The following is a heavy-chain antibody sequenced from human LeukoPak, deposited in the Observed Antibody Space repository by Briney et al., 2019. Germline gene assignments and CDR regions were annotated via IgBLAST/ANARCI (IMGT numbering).Heavy chain of an antibody. V-gene: IGHV4-59*08. CDR2: IYYSGST. CDR3: ARPLAVHNALFDF. Sequence: SETLSLTCTVSGGSISSYYWSWIRQPPGKGLEWIGYIYYSGSTNYNPSLKSRVTISVDTSRNQFSLRLTSMTAADTAMYYCARPLAVHNALFDFWGQGTLVTVSS. D-gene: IGHD2-15*01. CDR1: GGSISSYY. J-gene: IGHJ4*02.